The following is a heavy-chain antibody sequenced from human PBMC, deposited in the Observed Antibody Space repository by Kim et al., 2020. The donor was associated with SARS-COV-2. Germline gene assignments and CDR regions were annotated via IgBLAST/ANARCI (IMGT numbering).Heavy chain of an antibody. CDR2: IYYSGST. Sequence: SETLSLTCTVSGGSISSGDYYWSWIRQPPGKGLEWIGYIYYSGSTYYNPSLKSRVTISVDTSKNQFSLKLSSVTAADTAVYYCARVGSSGGIVVVTDYYFDYWGQGTLVTVSS. CDR1: GGSISSGDYY. J-gene: IGHJ4*02. D-gene: IGHD3-22*01. V-gene: IGHV4-30-4*01. CDR3: ARVGSSGGIVVVTDYYFDY.